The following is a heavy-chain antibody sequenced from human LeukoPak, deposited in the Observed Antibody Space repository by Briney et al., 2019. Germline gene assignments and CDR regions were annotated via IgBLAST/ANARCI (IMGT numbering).Heavy chain of an antibody. Sequence: GGNLRLYCAASGFTFSKFAMRWVRQPPGKGLEWGSALSGPGATTYYADSVRGRFTIYRDSSKHTLYLQMNSQRAEDTAVYYCARDPGVIPVHYMVVWGKGTTVTVSS. D-gene: IGHD4-23*01. CDR3: ARDPGVIPVHYMVV. CDR2: LSGPGATT. CDR1: GFTFSKFA. V-gene: IGHV3-23*01. J-gene: IGHJ6*03.